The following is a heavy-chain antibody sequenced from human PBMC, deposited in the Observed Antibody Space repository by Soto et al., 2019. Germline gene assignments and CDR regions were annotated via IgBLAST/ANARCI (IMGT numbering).Heavy chain of an antibody. CDR3: ARATGTTLSFDY. Sequence: ASETLSLTCTVSGGSISNYCWSWFRQPPGKGLEWIGYIHDSWSTNYNPSLKSRVTISLDTSKNQFSLKLSSVTAADTAVYYCARATGTTLSFDYWGQGTLVTVSS. V-gene: IGHV4-59*12. CDR1: GGSISNYC. J-gene: IGHJ4*02. CDR2: IHDSWST. D-gene: IGHD1-1*01.